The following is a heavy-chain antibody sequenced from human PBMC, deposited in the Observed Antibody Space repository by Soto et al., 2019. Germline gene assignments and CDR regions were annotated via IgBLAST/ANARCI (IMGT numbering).Heavy chain of an antibody. J-gene: IGHJ4*02. V-gene: IGHV3-11*01. CDR2: FSSSGSTI. D-gene: IGHD3-16*02. Sequence: PGGSQRLPCAASGFTFRDHYMSWIRQAPGKGLEWVSYFSSSGSTIYYADSVKGRFTISRDNAKNSLYLQMNSLRAEDTAVYYCVRGPYDYVWGSDPPHFDYWGQGTLVTVSS. CDR1: GFTFRDHY. CDR3: VRGPYDYVWGSDPPHFDY.